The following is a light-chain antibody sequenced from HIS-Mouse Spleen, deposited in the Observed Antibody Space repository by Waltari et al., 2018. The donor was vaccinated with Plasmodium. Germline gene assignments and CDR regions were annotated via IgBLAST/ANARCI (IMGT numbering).Light chain of an antibody. Sequence: QSALTQPASVSGSPGQSITISCTGTSSDVGGYNYVSWYQQHPGKAPKLMIYDVINRPSGVSNRFSGSKSGNTASLTISGLQAEYEADYYCSSYTSSSTLNYVFGTGTKVTVL. J-gene: IGLJ1*01. CDR1: SSDVGGYNY. V-gene: IGLV2-14*03. CDR3: SSYTSSSTLNYV. CDR2: DVI.